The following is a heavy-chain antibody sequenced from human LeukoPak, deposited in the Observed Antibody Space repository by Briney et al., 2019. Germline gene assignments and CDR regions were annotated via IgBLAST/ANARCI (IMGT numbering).Heavy chain of an antibody. V-gene: IGHV4-31*01. CDR1: GGSISSGGYY. Sequence: SETLSLTCTVSGGSISSGGYYWSWIRQHPGKGLEWIGYIYYSGSTYYNPSLKSQVTISVDTSKNQFSLKLSSVTAADTAVYYCARWYEGVNFDYWGQGTLVTVSS. CDR3: ARWYEGVNFDY. J-gene: IGHJ4*02. CDR2: IYYSGST. D-gene: IGHD6-13*01.